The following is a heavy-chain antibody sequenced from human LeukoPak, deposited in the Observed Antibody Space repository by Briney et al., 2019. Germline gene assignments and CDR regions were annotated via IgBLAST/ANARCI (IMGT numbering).Heavy chain of an antibody. CDR3: ARDVATNNY. Sequence: PGGSLRLSCAASGFTFSSYSMNWVRQAPGKGLKWVSSISSSSSYIYYADSVKVRFTISRDNAKNSMYLQMNSLRAEDTAVYYCARDVATNNYWGQGTLVTVSS. V-gene: IGHV3-21*01. J-gene: IGHJ4*02. D-gene: IGHD5-12*01. CDR1: GFTFSSYS. CDR2: ISSSSSYI.